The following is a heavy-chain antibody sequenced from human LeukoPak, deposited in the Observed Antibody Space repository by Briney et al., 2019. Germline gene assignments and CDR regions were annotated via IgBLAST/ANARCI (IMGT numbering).Heavy chain of an antibody. CDR3: ARHNIPSGYYYEYYFDY. CDR2: IYYSGST. Sequence: PSETLSLTCTVSGGSISSSSYYWGWIRQPPGKGLEWLGSIYYSGSTYYNPSLKSRVTISVDTSKNQFSLKLSSVTAADTAVYYCARHNIPSGYYYEYYFDYWGQGTLVTVSS. J-gene: IGHJ4*02. CDR1: GGSISSSSYY. V-gene: IGHV4-39*01. D-gene: IGHD3-22*01.